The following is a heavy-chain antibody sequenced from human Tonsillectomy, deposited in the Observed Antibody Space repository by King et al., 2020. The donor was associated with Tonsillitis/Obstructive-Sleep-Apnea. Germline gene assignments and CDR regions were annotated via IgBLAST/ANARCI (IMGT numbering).Heavy chain of an antibody. J-gene: IGHJ6*04. V-gene: IGHV3-15*01. CDR1: GFPFSNAW. Sequence: VQLVESGGGLVKPGGSLRLSCAASGFPFSNAWMSWVRQAPGKGLEWVGRIKSKTDGGTTDYAAPVKGRFTISRDDSKNTLYLQMNSLKTEDTAVYYCTTIPPYDLGLWFGELRDMDVWGKGTTVTVSS. CDR3: TTIPPYDLGLWFGELRDMDV. D-gene: IGHD3-10*01. CDR2: IKSKTDGGTT.